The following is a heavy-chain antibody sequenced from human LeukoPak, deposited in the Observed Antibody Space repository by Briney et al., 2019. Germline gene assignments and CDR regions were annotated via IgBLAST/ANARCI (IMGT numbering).Heavy chain of an antibody. CDR3: ARVKLGAPGSDY. CDR1: GFTFSSYW. Sequence: GGSLRLSCAASGFTFSSYWMHWVRQAPGKGLVWVSRIQTDGSSTNYADSVKGRFTISRDNAKNTLYLQMNSLRAEDTAVYYCARVKLGAPGSDYWGQGTLVTVSS. J-gene: IGHJ4*02. V-gene: IGHV3-74*01. D-gene: IGHD6-6*01. CDR2: IQTDGSST.